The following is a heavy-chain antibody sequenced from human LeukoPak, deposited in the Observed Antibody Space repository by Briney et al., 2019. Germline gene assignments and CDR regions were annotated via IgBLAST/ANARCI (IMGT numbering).Heavy chain of an antibody. Sequence: SETLSLTCAVYGGSFSGYYWSWIRQPPGKGLEWIGEINHSGSTNYNPSLKSRVTISVDTSKNQFSLKLSSVTAADTAVYYCSRERYGPPRYWGQGTLVTVSS. CDR2: INHSGST. D-gene: IGHD1-1*01. J-gene: IGHJ4*02. CDR1: GGSFSGYY. CDR3: SRERYGPPRY. V-gene: IGHV4-34*01.